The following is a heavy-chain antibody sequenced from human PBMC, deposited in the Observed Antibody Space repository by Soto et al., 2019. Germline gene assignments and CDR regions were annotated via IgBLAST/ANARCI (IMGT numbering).Heavy chain of an antibody. CDR2: IAYDGNEK. CDR3: GKDVGDYVPYYYGVDV. CDR1: GFTFKTHA. J-gene: IGHJ6*04. V-gene: IGHV3-30*18. D-gene: IGHD1-26*01. Sequence: QVQLVESGGGVVQPGTSLRLSCAASGFTFKTHAMHWVRQAPGKGLEWMAVIAYDGNEKFYADAVKGRFTISRDNAKNALYLQINTLRKEDTAVYYCGKDVGDYVPYYYGVDVWGKGTTVTVSS.